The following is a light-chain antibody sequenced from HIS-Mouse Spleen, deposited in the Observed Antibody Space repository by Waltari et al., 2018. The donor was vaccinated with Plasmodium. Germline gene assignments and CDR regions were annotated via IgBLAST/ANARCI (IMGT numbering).Light chain of an antibody. J-gene: IGKJ4*01. Sequence: DIQMTQSPSPLSASVGDSVTITCRASQSISSYLNWYQQKPGKAPKLLIYAASSLQSGVPSRFSGSGSGTDFTLTISSLQPEDFATYYCQQSYSTPPTFGGGTKVEIK. CDR1: QSISSY. CDR3: QQSYSTPPT. V-gene: IGKV1-39*01. CDR2: AAS.